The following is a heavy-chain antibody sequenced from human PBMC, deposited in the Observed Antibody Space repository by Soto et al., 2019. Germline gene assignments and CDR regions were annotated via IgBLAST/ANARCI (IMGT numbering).Heavy chain of an antibody. J-gene: IGHJ3*02. CDR2: INHSGST. V-gene: IGHV4-34*01. D-gene: IGHD3-3*01. CDR1: GGSFSGYY. Sequence: QVQLQQCGAGLLKPSETLSLTCAVYGGSFSGYYWSWIRQPPGKGLEWIGEINHSGSTNYNPSLKSRVTISVDTSKNQFSLKLSSVTAADTAVYYCARASMESDAFDIWGQGTMVTVSS. CDR3: ARASMESDAFDI.